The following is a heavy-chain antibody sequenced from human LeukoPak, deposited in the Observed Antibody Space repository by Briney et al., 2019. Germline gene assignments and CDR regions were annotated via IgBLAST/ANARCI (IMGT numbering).Heavy chain of an antibody. CDR3: ARALGRVGATMY. Sequence: ASVKVSCKASGYTFTGYYMHWVRQAPGQGPEWMGWINPNSGGTNYAQKFQGRVTMTRDTSISTAYMELSRLRSDDTAVYYCARALGRVGATMYWGQGTLVTVSS. CDR1: GYTFTGYY. CDR2: INPNSGGT. V-gene: IGHV1-2*02. J-gene: IGHJ4*02. D-gene: IGHD1-26*01.